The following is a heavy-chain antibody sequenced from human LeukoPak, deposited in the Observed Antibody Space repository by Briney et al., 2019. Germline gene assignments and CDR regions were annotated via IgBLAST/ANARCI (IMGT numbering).Heavy chain of an antibody. V-gene: IGHV4-34*01. CDR1: GGSFSAYY. D-gene: IGHD3-3*01. CDR3: ARLWGGYVIHPDSYMDV. Sequence: ASETLSLTCAVYGGSFSAYYWSWIRQPPGKGLEWIGEINHSGSTNYNPSLKSRLTMPVDTSNNHFSLKLSSVTAADTAVYYCARLWGGYVIHPDSYMDVWGKGTTVTISS. CDR2: INHSGST. J-gene: IGHJ6*03.